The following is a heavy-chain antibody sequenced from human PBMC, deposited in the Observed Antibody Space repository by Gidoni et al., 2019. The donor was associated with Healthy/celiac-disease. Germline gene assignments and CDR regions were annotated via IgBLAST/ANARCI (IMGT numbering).Heavy chain of an antibody. CDR1: GFTFDDYA. V-gene: IGHV3-9*01. Sequence: EVQLVASGRGLVQPVRSLRLSCAASGFTFDDYAMHWVRQDPGKGLEWGSGISWNSGSIGDADSVKGRLTSSRDNAKNARDLQMNSLRAEDTALYYWAKDWNTGGYYYYGMDVWGQGTTVTVSS. CDR3: AKDWNTGGYYYYGMDV. D-gene: IGHD1-1*01. CDR2: ISWNSGSI. J-gene: IGHJ6*02.